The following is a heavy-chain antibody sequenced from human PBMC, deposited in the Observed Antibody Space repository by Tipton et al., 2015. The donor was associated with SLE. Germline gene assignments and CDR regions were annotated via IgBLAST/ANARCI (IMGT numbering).Heavy chain of an antibody. Sequence: TLSLTCNVSGHSISSGYYWGWLRQFPGKGLEWIGSYYHSGSTYHNPSLKSRVTISVDTSKNQFSLKLSSVTAADTAVYYCVRLELPATKADYWGPGTLVTVSS. CDR2: YYHSGST. D-gene: IGHD5-24*01. J-gene: IGHJ4*02. CDR1: GHSISSGYY. V-gene: IGHV4-38-2*02. CDR3: VRLELPATKADY.